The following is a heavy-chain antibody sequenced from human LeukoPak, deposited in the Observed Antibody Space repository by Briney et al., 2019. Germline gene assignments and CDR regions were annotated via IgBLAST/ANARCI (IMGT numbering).Heavy chain of an antibody. CDR2: INPNSGGT. CDR3: ARLLVTGDYTRDD. Sequence: ASVKVSCKASGYTLSAYYIHWVRQAPGQGLEWMGWINPNSGGTKYEQKFQGRVTMTRDTSIDTAYMELSRLTSDDTALYYCARLLVTGDYTRDDWGQGTLVTVSS. J-gene: IGHJ4*02. D-gene: IGHD7-27*01. V-gene: IGHV1-2*02. CDR1: GYTLSAYY.